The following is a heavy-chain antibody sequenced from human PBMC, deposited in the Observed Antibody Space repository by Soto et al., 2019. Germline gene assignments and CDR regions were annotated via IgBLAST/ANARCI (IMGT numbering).Heavy chain of an antibody. J-gene: IGHJ4*02. V-gene: IGHV4-31*03. CDR2: IYYSGST. CDR3: ARDSGGGADY. D-gene: IGHD2-21*01. CDR1: GGSISIGGYY. Sequence: PSDTLSLTCTVSGGSISIGGYYWSWIRQHPGKGLEWIGYIYYSGSTYYNPSLKSRVTISVDTSKNQFSLKLSSVTAADTAVYYCARDSGGGADYWGQGTLVTVS.